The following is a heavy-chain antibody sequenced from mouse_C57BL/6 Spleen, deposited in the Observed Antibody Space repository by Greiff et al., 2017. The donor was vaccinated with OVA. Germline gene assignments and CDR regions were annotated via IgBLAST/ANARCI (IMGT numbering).Heavy chain of an antibody. CDR3: AREEGHYYGSSYLYYFDY. V-gene: IGHV3-6*01. Sequence: ESGPGLVKPSQSLSLTCSVTGYSITSGYYWNWIRQFPGNKLEWMGYISYDGSNNYNPSLKNRISITRDTSKNQFFLKLNSVTTEDTATYYCAREEGHYYGSSYLYYFDYWGQGTTLTVSS. D-gene: IGHD1-1*01. J-gene: IGHJ2*01. CDR1: GYSITSGYY. CDR2: ISYDGSN.